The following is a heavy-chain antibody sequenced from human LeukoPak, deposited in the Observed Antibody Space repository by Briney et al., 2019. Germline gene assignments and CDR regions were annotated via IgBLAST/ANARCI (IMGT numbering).Heavy chain of an antibody. J-gene: IGHJ4*02. CDR1: GFTFSNYW. CDR2: VNTDGSTT. V-gene: IGHV3-74*01. D-gene: IGHD1/OR15-1a*01. CDR3: ARWSTTPDTEAGDY. Sequence: GGSLRLSCAASGFTFSNYWIHWVRQAPGKGLVWVSRVNTDGSTTTYADSVKGRFSISRDNAKNTVYLQMNNLRAEDTAVYFCARWSTTPDTEAGDYWGQGTLVTVSS.